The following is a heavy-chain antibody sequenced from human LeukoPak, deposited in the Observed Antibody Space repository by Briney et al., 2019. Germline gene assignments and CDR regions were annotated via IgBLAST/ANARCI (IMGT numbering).Heavy chain of an antibody. V-gene: IGHV1-2*02. Sequence: PGASVKVSCKASGYTFTGYYMHWVRQAPGQGLEWMGWINPNSGGTNYAQKFQGRVTMTRDTSISTAYMELSRLRSDDTAVYYCAREHYDYVWGSYLYYFDYWGQGTLVTVSS. CDR1: GYTFTGYY. J-gene: IGHJ4*02. CDR3: AREHYDYVWGSYLYYFDY. CDR2: INPNSGGT. D-gene: IGHD3-16*01.